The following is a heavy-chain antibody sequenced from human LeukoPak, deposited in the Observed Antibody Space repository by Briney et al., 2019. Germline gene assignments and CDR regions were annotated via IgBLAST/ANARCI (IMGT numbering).Heavy chain of an antibody. J-gene: IGHJ6*03. Sequence: SVKVSCKASGGTFSSYAISWVRQAPGQGLEWMGGIIPIFGTANYAQKFQGRGTITADKSTSTAYMELSSLRSEDTAVYYCARVRSSSSGGYYYMDVWGKGTTVTVSS. V-gene: IGHV1-69*06. CDR3: ARVRSSSSGGYYYMDV. CDR1: GGTFSSYA. D-gene: IGHD6-6*01. CDR2: IIPIFGTA.